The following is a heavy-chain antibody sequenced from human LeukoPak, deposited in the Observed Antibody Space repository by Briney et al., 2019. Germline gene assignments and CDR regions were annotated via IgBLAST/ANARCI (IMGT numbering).Heavy chain of an antibody. CDR2: IYYSGST. Sequence: PSETLSLTCTVFGGSISSYYWSWIRQPPGKGLEWIGYIYYSGSTSYNPSLKSRVTISVDTSKNQFSLKLSSVTAADTAVYYCARGGAFDIWGQGTMVTVSS. J-gene: IGHJ3*02. CDR1: GGSISSYY. CDR3: ARGGAFDI. V-gene: IGHV4-59*01.